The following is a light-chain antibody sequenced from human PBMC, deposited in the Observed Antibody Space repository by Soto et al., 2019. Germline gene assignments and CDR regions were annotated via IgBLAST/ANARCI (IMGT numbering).Light chain of an antibody. V-gene: IGKV3-20*01. J-gene: IGKJ1*01. Sequence: EVVMTQSPATLSVSPGERATLSCRASQSLSSSYLAWYQHKPGQAPRLLIYGASIRATGIPDRFSGSGSGTDFTLTISRLEPEDFAVYYCQQYGKTFGQGTKVDI. CDR2: GAS. CDR3: QQYGKT. CDR1: QSLSSSY.